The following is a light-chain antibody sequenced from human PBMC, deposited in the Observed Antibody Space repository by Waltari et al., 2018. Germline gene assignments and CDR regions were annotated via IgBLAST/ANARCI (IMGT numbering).Light chain of an antibody. Sequence: EIVLTQSPATLSLSPGESVTLSCRASQSVSRHLAWYQQRPGQAPRLLIYDASNRAPGIPARFSGSGSGTDFTLTISSLEPEDFAVYYCRQRSTWPSLTFGGGTKVGIK. CDR1: QSVSRH. V-gene: IGKV3-11*01. J-gene: IGKJ4*01. CDR2: DAS. CDR3: RQRSTWPSLT.